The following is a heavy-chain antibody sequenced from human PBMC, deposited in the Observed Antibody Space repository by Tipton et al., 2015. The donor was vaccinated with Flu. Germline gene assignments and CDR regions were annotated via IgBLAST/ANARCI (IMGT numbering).Heavy chain of an antibody. J-gene: IGHJ4*02. Sequence: TLSLTCAVYGGSFDNFYWSWIRQTPGKGLEWVGEIKRDGSTTYNPSLKSRVTISIDTSKNQFSLKVTSVTAADTAVYYCARGRVYVYWGQGTLVTVPS. CDR1: GGSFDNFY. V-gene: IGHV4-34*01. D-gene: IGHD3-16*01. CDR3: ARGRVYVY. CDR2: IKRDGST.